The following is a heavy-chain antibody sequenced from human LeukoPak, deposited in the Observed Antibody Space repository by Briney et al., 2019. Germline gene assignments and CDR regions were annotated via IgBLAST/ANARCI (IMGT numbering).Heavy chain of an antibody. J-gene: IGHJ4*02. CDR1: GFSFSSYG. V-gene: IGHV3-23*01. Sequence: PGGSLRLSCAASGFSFSSYGMHWVRQAPGKGLEWVSVIDGGGVTTYYADSVKGRFAISRDNSKNTLYLQMNSLKTEDTAVYYCAKRGVGTSNAYFDYWGQGTLVTVSS. D-gene: IGHD1-26*01. CDR2: IDGGGVTT. CDR3: AKRGVGTSNAYFDY.